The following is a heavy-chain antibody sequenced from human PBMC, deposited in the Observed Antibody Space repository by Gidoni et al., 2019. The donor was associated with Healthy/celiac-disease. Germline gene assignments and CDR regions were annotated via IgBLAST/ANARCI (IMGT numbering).Heavy chain of an antibody. Sequence: EVQLVESGGGLVQPGGSLRLSCAASGFTFSSYWMSWVSQAPGKGLEWVANIKQDGSEKYYVDSVKGRFTISRDNAKNSLYLQMNSLRAEDTAVYYCASPPSGATVTTGYWGQGTLVTVSS. CDR3: ASPPSGATVTTGY. CDR1: GFTFSSYW. D-gene: IGHD4-17*01. V-gene: IGHV3-7*03. CDR2: IKQDGSEK. J-gene: IGHJ4*02.